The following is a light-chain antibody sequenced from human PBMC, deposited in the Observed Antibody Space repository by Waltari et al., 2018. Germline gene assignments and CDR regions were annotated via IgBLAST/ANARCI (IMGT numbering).Light chain of an antibody. V-gene: IGKV4-1*01. J-gene: IGKJ1*01. Sequence: DIVLTQSPDSLAVSLGERATINCRSSQSLLFTTNNKNYLAWFQQKPGQSPHLLIYWASTRESGVPDRFSGNGSGTDFTLTISSLQPEDVAVYYCQQYYSSWTFGQGTKGEIK. CDR2: WAS. CDR1: QSLLFTTNNKNY. CDR3: QQYYSSWT.